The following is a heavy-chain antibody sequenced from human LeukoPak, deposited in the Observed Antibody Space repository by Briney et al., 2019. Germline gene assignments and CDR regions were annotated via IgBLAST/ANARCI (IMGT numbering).Heavy chain of an antibody. CDR1: GFTFSSYA. D-gene: IGHD5-18*01. J-gene: IGHJ4*02. V-gene: IGHV3-30-3*01. Sequence: GGSLRLSCAASGFTFSSYAMHWVRQAPGKGLEWVAVISYDGSNKYYADSVKGRFTISRDNSKNTLYLQMNSLRAEDTAVHYCARSRPYSYGIDYWGQGALVTVSS. CDR2: ISYDGSNK. CDR3: ARSRPYSYGIDY.